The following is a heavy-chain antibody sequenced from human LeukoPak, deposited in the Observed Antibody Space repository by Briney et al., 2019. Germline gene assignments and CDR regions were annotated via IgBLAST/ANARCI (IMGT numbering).Heavy chain of an antibody. CDR1: GFTFSSYG. Sequence: GRSLRLSCAASGFTFSSYGMHWVRQAPGKGLEWVAAISYDGNNKYYADSVKGRLTISRDNAKNSLYLQMNSLRAEDTAVYYCARDKSYHYFDYWGQGTLVTVSS. CDR2: ISYDGNNK. J-gene: IGHJ4*02. CDR3: ARDKSYHYFDY. V-gene: IGHV3-30*03.